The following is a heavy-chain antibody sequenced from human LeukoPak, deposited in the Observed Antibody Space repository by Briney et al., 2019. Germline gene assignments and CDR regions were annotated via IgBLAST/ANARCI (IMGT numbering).Heavy chain of an antibody. CDR2: ISGSGGIT. CDR3: AKASPYYDSSGSPGPADWYFDL. CDR1: GFTFSSYG. V-gene: IGHV3-23*01. D-gene: IGHD3-22*01. Sequence: GGSLRLSCAASGFTFSSYGMSWVRQAPGKGLEWVSAISGSGGITYYADSVKGRFTISSDSSRNTVYLQMNRLRAEDTAVYYCAKASPYYDSSGSPGPADWYFDLWGRGTLVTVCS. J-gene: IGHJ2*01.